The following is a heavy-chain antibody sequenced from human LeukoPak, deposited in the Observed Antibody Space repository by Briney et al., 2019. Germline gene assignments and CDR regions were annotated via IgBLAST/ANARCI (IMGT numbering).Heavy chain of an antibody. V-gene: IGHV4-59*08. CDR1: GGSISSYY. J-gene: IGHJ5*02. CDR2: IYYSGST. Sequence: SETLSLTCTVSGGSISSYYWSWIRQPPGKGLEWIGYIYYSGSTNYNPSLKSRVTISVDTSKNQFSLKLSSVTAADTAVHYCARYYDGSGSPRFDPWGQGTLVTVSS. CDR3: ARYYDGSGSPRFDP. D-gene: IGHD3-22*01.